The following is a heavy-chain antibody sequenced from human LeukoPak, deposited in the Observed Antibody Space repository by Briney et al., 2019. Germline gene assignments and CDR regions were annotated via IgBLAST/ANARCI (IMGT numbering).Heavy chain of an antibody. J-gene: IGHJ6*02. CDR1: GGSFSGYY. CDR3: AGLDDYSHPLYYYGMDV. D-gene: IGHD4-4*01. Sequence: SETLSLTCAVYGGSFSGYYWSWIRHPPGKGLEWIGEINHSGSTNHNPSLKTRVTISVDTSKNQFSLKLSSVTAADTAVYYCAGLDDYSHPLYYYGMDVWGQGTTVTVSS. CDR2: INHSGST. V-gene: IGHV4-34*01.